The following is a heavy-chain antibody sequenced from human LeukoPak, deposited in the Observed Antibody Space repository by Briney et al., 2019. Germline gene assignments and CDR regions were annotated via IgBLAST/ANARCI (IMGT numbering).Heavy chain of an antibody. Sequence: SETLSLTCAVYGGSFTDYSWTWIRQPPGKGLEWIAMINHSGDTNYNPSLKSRVTISVDTSKNQFSLKLSSVTAADTAVYYCARHVVSRAYCSSTSCYGRIDYWGQGTLVTVSS. CDR2: INHSGDT. D-gene: IGHD2-2*01. V-gene: IGHV4-34*01. J-gene: IGHJ4*02. CDR3: ARHVVSRAYCSSTSCYGRIDY. CDR1: GGSFTDYS.